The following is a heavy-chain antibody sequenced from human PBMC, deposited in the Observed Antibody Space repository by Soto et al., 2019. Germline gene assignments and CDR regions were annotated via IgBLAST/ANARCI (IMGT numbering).Heavy chain of an antibody. CDR3: ARGLEGFDY. J-gene: IGHJ4*02. D-gene: IGHD1-1*01. CDR2: LWYDGSNK. V-gene: IGHV3-33*01. Sequence: QVQLVESGGGVVQPGRSLRLSCAASGFTFSIYGMHWVRQAPGKGLEWVAVLWYDGSNKYYADSVKGRFTISRDNSKNTLYLQMDSLRDEDTAVYYCARGLEGFDYWGQGTLVTVSS. CDR1: GFTFSIYG.